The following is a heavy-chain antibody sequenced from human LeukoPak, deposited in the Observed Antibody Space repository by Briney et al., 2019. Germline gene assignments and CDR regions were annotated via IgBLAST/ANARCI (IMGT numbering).Heavy chain of an antibody. CDR3: ARSLAAAEFVY. Sequence: PSETLSLTCTVSGGSISSYYWSWIRQPPGRGLGWIGYIYYSGSTNYNPSLKSRVTISVDTSKNQFSLKLSSVTAADTAVYYCARSLAAAEFVYWGQGTLVTVSS. CDR1: GGSISSYY. V-gene: IGHV4-59*08. CDR2: IYYSGST. D-gene: IGHD6-13*01. J-gene: IGHJ4*02.